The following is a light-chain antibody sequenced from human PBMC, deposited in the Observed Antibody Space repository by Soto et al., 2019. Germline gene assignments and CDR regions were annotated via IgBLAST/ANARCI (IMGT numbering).Light chain of an antibody. CDR3: SSYAGNYEV. CDR2: DVS. V-gene: IGLV2-11*01. J-gene: IGLJ2*01. CDR1: SSDVGGYNY. Sequence: QLVLTQPRSVSGSPGQSVTISCTGTSSDVGGYNYVSWYQQHPDKAPKLMIYDVSKRPSGVPDRFSGSKSGNTASLTISGLQAEDEGDYYCSSYAGNYEVFGGGTKLTVL.